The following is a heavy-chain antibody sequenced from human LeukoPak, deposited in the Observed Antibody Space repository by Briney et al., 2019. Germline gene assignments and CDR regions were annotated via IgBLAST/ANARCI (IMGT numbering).Heavy chain of an antibody. CDR3: AKNAAFGLLDY. J-gene: IGHJ4*02. CDR2: ISGSGGST. Sequence: GGSLRLSCTASGFTFSNYAMSWVRQAPGKGLEWVSAISGSGGSTYYADSLKGRFTISRDNSKNTLYLQMNSLRAEDTAIYYCAKNAAFGLLDYWGQGTLVTVSS. V-gene: IGHV3-23*01. CDR1: GFTFSNYA. D-gene: IGHD6-13*01.